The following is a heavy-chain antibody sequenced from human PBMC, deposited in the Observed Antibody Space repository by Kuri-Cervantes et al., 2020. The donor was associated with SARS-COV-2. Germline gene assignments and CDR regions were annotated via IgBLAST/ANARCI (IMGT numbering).Heavy chain of an antibody. D-gene: IGHD1-26*01. CDR3: ARGWYPVGATILYCFDY. CDR2: INHSGST. Sequence: SETLSLTCAVYGGSFSGYYWSWIRQPPGKGLEWIGEINHSGSTNYNPSLKSRVTISVDTSKNQFSLKLSSVTAADTAVYYCARGWYPVGATILYCFDYWGQGTLVTVSS. CDR1: GGSFSGYY. J-gene: IGHJ4*02. V-gene: IGHV4-34*01.